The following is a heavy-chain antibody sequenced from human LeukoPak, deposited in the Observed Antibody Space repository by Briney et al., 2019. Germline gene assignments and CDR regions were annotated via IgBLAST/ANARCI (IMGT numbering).Heavy chain of an antibody. CDR1: GFTFSEDS. J-gene: IGHJ4*01. D-gene: IGHD5-24*01. CDR2: IGIDSGNT. CDR3: ESDYKYAFDN. V-gene: IGHV3-11*06. Sequence: GESLTLAWAAAGFTFSEDSMSWVRQAPGKGLEWISYIGIDSGNTNYADSGKGRLTISGDNATTLLYLQMNSMRVEDTAVYYCESDYKYAFDNWGTGTMVTVCS.